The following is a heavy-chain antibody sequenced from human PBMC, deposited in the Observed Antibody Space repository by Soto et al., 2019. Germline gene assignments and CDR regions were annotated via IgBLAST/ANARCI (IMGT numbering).Heavy chain of an antibody. D-gene: IGHD3-10*01. CDR2: ISGSGGST. Sequence: GGSLRLSCAASGFTFSSYAMSWVRQAPGKGLEWVSAISGSGGSTYYADSVKGRFTISRDNSKNTLYLQMNSLRAEDTAVYYRAKDPFILLWFGELGSSFFDYWGQGTLVTVSS. CDR1: GFTFSSYA. J-gene: IGHJ4*02. V-gene: IGHV3-23*01. CDR3: AKDPFILLWFGELGSSFFDY.